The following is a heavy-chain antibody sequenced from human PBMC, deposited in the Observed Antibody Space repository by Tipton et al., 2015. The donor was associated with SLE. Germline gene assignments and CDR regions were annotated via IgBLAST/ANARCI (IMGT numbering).Heavy chain of an antibody. CDR2: IYYSGCT. Sequence: TLSLTCTVSGGSISSYYWSWIRQPPGKGLEWIGYIYYSGCTNYNPSLKSRVTISVDTSKNQFSLKLSSVTAADTAVYYCARGVYDFWTPHFDYWGQGTLVTVSS. CDR1: GGSISSYY. CDR3: ARGVYDFWTPHFDY. J-gene: IGHJ4*02. D-gene: IGHD3-3*01. V-gene: IGHV4-59*01.